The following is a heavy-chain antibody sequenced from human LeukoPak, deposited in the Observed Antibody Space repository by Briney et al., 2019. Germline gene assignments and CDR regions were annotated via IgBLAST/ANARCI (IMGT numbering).Heavy chain of an antibody. V-gene: IGHV3-64*01. D-gene: IGHD3-22*01. CDR2: ISSNGGST. CDR1: GFTFSSYA. Sequence: PGGSLRLSCAASGFTFSSYAMHWDRQAPGKGLEYVSAISSNGGSTYYANSVKGRFTISRDNSKNTLYLQMGSLRAEDMAVYYCARGASDSSGYYYFDYWGQGTLFTVSS. J-gene: IGHJ4*02. CDR3: ARGASDSSGYYYFDY.